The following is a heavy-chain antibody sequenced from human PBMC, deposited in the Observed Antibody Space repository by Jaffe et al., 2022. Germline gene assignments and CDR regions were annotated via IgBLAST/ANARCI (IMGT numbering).Heavy chain of an antibody. CDR2: IYSGGST. D-gene: IGHD3-10*01. V-gene: IGHV3-53*02. J-gene: IGHJ6*03. CDR1: GFTVSSNY. CDR3: ARARRVQGGFYYYMDV. Sequence: EVQLVETGGGLIQPGGSLRLSCAASGFTVSSNYMSWVRQAPGKGLEWVSVIYSGGSTYYADSVKGRFTISRDNSKNTLYLQMNSLRAEDTAVYYCARARRVQGGFYYYMDVWGKGTTVTVSS.